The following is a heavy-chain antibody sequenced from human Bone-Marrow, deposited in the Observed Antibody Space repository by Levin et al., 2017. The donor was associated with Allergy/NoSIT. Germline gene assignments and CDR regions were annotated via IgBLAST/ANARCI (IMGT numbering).Heavy chain of an antibody. J-gene: IGHJ5*02. CDR2: ISRSGSTI. CDR3: ARDSGFTSGNWFDP. V-gene: IGHV3-11*01. D-gene: IGHD2-2*01. Sequence: PGGSLRLSCAASGFTFSDYYMSWIRQAPGKGLEWVSYISRSGSTIYYADSVKGRFTISRDNAKNSLYLQMNSLRAEDTAVYYCARDSGFTSGNWFDPWGQGTLVTVSS. CDR1: GFTFSDYY.